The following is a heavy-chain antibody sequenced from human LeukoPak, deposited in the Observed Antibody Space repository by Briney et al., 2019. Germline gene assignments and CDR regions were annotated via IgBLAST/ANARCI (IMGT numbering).Heavy chain of an antibody. D-gene: IGHD2-15*01. J-gene: IGHJ3*02. V-gene: IGHV3-30*02. CDR1: GFTFSSYG. Sequence: GGSLRLSCGASGFTFSSYGMHWVRQAPGKGLEWVAFIRYDGSNKYYADSVKGRFTISRDNSKNTLYLQMNSLRAEDTAVYYCAKGLGYQPRMAFDIWGQGTMVTVSS. CDR2: IRYDGSNK. CDR3: AKGLGYQPRMAFDI.